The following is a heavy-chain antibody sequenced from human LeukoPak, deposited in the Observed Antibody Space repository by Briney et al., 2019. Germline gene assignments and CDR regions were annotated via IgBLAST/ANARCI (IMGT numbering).Heavy chain of an antibody. CDR1: GYSFTSYW. Sequence: GESLKISCKGSGYSFTSYWIGWVRQMPGKGLEWMGIIYPGDSDTRYSPSFQGQVTISADKSISTAYLQWSSLKASDTAMYYSARQSVLRYFDWFGFLDYWGQGTLVTVSS. D-gene: IGHD3-9*01. CDR2: IYPGDSDT. V-gene: IGHV5-51*01. J-gene: IGHJ4*02. CDR3: ARQSVLRYFDWFGFLDY.